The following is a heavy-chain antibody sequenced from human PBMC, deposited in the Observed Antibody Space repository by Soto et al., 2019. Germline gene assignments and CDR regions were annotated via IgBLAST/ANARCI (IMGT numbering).Heavy chain of an antibody. CDR1: GGSISSSSYY. Sequence: PSETLSLTCTVSGGSISSSSYYWGWIRQPPGKGLEWIGSIYYSGSTYYNPSLKSRVTISVDTSKNQFSLKLSSVTAADTAVYYCASNGGGDFWGGYYEYYYMDVWGKGTTVTVSS. D-gene: IGHD3-3*01. J-gene: IGHJ6*03. CDR2: IYYSGST. CDR3: ASNGGGDFWGGYYEYYYMDV. V-gene: IGHV4-39*01.